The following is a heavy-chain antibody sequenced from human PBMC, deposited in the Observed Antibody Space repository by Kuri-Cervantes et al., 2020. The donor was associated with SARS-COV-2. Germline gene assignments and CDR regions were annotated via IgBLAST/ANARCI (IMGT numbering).Heavy chain of an antibody. D-gene: IGHD4-11*01. J-gene: IGHJ4*02. CDR3: ARTASTVATNPYRYYFDY. V-gene: IGHV4-59*12. Sequence: ESLKISCTVSGGSISSYYWSWIRQPPGKGLEWIGYIYYSGSTSYNPSLKSRVTISVDTSKNQFPLKLSSVTAADSAVYYCARTASTVATNPYRYYFDYWGQGTLVTVSS. CDR2: IYYSGST. CDR1: GGSISSYY.